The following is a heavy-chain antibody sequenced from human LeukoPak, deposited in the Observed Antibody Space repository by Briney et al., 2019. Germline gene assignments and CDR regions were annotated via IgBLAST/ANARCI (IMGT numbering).Heavy chain of an antibody. D-gene: IGHD5-24*01. Sequence: PSETLSLTCTVSGYSISSGYYWGWIRQPPGKGLEWIGEINHSGSTNYNPSLKSRVTISVDTSKNQFSLKLSSVTAADTAVYYCARGGERWLQLNWFDPWGQGTLVTVSS. V-gene: IGHV4-38-2*02. CDR3: ARGGERWLQLNWFDP. CDR1: GYSISSGYY. J-gene: IGHJ5*02. CDR2: INHSGST.